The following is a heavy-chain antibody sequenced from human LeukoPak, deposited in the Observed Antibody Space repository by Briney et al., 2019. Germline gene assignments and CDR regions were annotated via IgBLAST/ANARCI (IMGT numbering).Heavy chain of an antibody. CDR2: MNPNSGNT. D-gene: IGHD6-13*01. CDR3: ASQLVGFSWIGRYYYYGMDV. CDR1: GYTFTSYD. V-gene: IGHV1-8*01. J-gene: IGHJ6*02. Sequence: GASVKVSCKASGYTFTSYDINWVRQATGQGLEWMGWMNPNSGNTGYAQKFQGRVTMTRNTSISTAYMELSSLRSEDTAVYHCASQLVGFSWIGRYYYYGMDVWGQGTTVTVSS.